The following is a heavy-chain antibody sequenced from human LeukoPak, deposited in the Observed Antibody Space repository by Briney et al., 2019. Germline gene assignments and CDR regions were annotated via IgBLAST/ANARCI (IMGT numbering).Heavy chain of an antibody. CDR1: GFTFSSYS. D-gene: IGHD2-15*01. CDR2: ISSSSSYI. V-gene: IGHV3-21*01. J-gene: IGHJ1*01. Sequence: KPGGSLRLSCAASGFTFSSYSMNWVRQAPGKGLEWVSSISSSSSYIYYADSVKGRFTISRDNSKNTLYLQMNSLRAEDTAVYYCARDPPYCSGGSCQVNGYFQHWGQGTLVTVSS. CDR3: ARDPPYCSGGSCQVNGYFQH.